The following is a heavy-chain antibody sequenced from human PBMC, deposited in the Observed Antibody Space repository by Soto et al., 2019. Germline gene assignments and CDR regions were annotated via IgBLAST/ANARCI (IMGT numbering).Heavy chain of an antibody. CDR3: AHSPIVVVIYLFDY. J-gene: IGHJ4*02. CDR1: GFTFSSYA. V-gene: IGHV3-23*01. CDR2: ISGSGGST. D-gene: IGHD3-22*01. Sequence: GGSLRLSCAASGFTFSSYAMSWVRQAPGKGLEWVSAISGSGGSTYYADSVKGRFTISRDNSKNTLYLQMNSLRAEDTAVYYCAHSPIVVVIYLFDYWGQGTLVTVSS.